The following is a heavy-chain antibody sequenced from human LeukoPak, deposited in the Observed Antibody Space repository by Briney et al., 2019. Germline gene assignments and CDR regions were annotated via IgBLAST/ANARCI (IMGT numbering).Heavy chain of an antibody. D-gene: IGHD3-10*01. CDR2: ISGSGGST. V-gene: IGHV3-23*01. J-gene: IGHJ6*02. Sequence: GGSLRLSCVASGFTFSSTTMGWVRQAPGKGLEWVSAISGSGGSTYYADSVKGRFTISRDNSKNTLYLQMNSLRAEDTAVYYCAKVRPLWFGELWSYYYYGMDVWGQGTTVTVSS. CDR1: GFTFSSTT. CDR3: AKVRPLWFGELWSYYYYGMDV.